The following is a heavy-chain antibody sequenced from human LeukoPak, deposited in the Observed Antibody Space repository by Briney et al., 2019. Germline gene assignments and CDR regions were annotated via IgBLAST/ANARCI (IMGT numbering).Heavy chain of an antibody. CDR2: INPNSGGT. Sequence: ASVKVSCQASGYTFTGYYMHRVRPPPGQGREWMGWINPNSGGTNYAQKFQGRVTMTRDTSISTAYMELSRLRSDDTAVYYGARDAIAAAGTNDYWGQGTLVTVSS. J-gene: IGHJ4*02. CDR1: GYTFTGYY. V-gene: IGHV1-2*02. CDR3: ARDAIAAAGTNDY. D-gene: IGHD6-13*01.